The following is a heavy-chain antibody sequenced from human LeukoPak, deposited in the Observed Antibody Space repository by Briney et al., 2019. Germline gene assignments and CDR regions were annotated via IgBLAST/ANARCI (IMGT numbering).Heavy chain of an antibody. V-gene: IGHV1-18*01. D-gene: IGHD6-19*01. CDR2: ISAYNGNT. Sequence: GASVKVSCKASGYTFTSYGISWVRQAPGQGLEWMGWISAYNGNTNYAQKFQGRVTITADESTSTAYMELSSLRSEDTAVYYCARGSGSFDYWGQGTLVTVSS. CDR1: GYTFTSYG. J-gene: IGHJ4*02. CDR3: ARGSGSFDY.